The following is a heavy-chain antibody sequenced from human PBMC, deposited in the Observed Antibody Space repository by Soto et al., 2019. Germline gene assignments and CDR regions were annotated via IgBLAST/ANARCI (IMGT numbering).Heavy chain of an antibody. V-gene: IGHV3-48*03. CDR3: AREGIAVAGTNYYYYYGMDV. CDR2: ISSSGSTI. CDR1: GFTFSSYE. D-gene: IGHD6-19*01. Sequence: EVQLVESGGGLVQPGGSLRLSCAASGFTFSSYEMNWVHQAPGKGLEWVSYISSSGSTIYYADSVKGRFTISRDNAKNSLYLQMNSLRAEDTAVYYCAREGIAVAGTNYYYYYGMDVWGQGTTVTVSS. J-gene: IGHJ6*02.